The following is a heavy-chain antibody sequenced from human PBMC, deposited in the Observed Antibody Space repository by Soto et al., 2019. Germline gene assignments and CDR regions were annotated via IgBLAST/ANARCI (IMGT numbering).Heavy chain of an antibody. Sequence: QVQLQQWGAGLLKPSETLSLTCAVYGGSFSGYYWSWIRQPPGKGLEWIGEINHSGSTNYNPSLKSRVTISVDTSKNQFSLKLSSVTAADTAVYYCARGGNDYIWGSYRSWTENYEWGQGTLVTVSS. J-gene: IGHJ4*02. CDR3: ARGGNDYIWGSYRSWTENYE. D-gene: IGHD3-16*02. CDR1: GGSFSGYY. CDR2: INHSGST. V-gene: IGHV4-34*01.